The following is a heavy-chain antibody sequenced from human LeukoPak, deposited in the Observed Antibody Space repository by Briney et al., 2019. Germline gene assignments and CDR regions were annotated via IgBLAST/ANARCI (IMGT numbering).Heavy chain of an antibody. V-gene: IGHV3-33*01. CDR3: AREAYSSGWYGEFDY. CDR2: IWYDGSNK. CDR1: GFTFSSYG. Sequence: PGRSLRLSCAASGFTFSSYGMHWVRQAPGKGLEWVAVIWYDGSNKYYADSVKGRFTISRDNSKNTLYLQMNSLRAEDTAVYYCAREAYSSGWYGEFDYWGQGTLVTVSS. D-gene: IGHD6-19*01. J-gene: IGHJ4*02.